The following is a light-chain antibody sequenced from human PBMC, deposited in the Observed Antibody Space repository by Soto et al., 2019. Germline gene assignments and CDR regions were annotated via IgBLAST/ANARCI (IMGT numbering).Light chain of an antibody. CDR3: QQYVISVP. CDR1: QSVSSN. CDR2: GAS. J-gene: IGKJ5*01. V-gene: IGKV3-20*01. Sequence: IVLTQSPSTLSLSPLERATLSCGASQSVSSNLAWYQQKPGQAPRLLIYGASNRATGIPERFSGSGSGTDFTLTIGRLEPQDSAMYYCQQYVISVPFGQGTRLEIK.